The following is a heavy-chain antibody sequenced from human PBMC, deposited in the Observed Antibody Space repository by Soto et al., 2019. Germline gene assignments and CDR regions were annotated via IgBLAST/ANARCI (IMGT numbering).Heavy chain of an antibody. D-gene: IGHD3-10*01. CDR1: GGSISSGGYY. J-gene: IGHJ6*02. V-gene: IGHV4-31*02. Sequence: SETLSLTCTVSGGSISSGGYYWSWIRQHPGKGLEWIGYIYYSGSTYYNPSLKSRVTISVDTSKNQFSLKLSSVTAADTAVYYCARGGYYGSGSYYYYGMDVWGQGTTVTVSS. CDR2: IYYSGST. CDR3: ARGGYYGSGSYYYYGMDV.